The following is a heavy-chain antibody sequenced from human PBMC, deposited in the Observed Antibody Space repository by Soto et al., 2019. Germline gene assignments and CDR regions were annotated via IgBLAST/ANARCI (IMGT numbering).Heavy chain of an antibody. D-gene: IGHD3-3*01. V-gene: IGHV4-59*01. CDR3: ARADYYDFWFDP. J-gene: IGHJ5*02. Sequence: SETLSLTCTVSGGSISSYYWSWIRQPPGKGLEWIGYIYYSGSTNYNPSLKSRVTISVDTSKNQFSLKLSPVTAADTAVYYCARADYYDFWFDPWGQGTRVTVSS. CDR1: GGSISSYY. CDR2: IYYSGST.